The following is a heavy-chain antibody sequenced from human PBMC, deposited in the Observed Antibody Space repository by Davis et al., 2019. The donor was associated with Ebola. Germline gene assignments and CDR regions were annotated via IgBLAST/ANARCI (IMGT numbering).Heavy chain of an antibody. D-gene: IGHD2-2*01. J-gene: IGHJ3*02. CDR3: ARTEGFYGVVAYQGPFDI. CDR1: GGSFSGYY. CDR2: INHSGST. Sequence: MPSETLSLTCAVYGGSFSGYYWSWIRQPPGKGLEWIGEINHSGSTNYNPSLKSRVTISVDTSKNQFSLKLSSVTAADTAVYYCARTEGFYGVVAYQGPFDIWGQGTMVTVSS. V-gene: IGHV4-34*01.